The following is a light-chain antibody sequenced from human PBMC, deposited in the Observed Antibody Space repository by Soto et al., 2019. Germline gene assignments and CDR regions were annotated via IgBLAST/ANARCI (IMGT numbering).Light chain of an antibody. CDR2: GND. J-gene: IGLJ3*02. Sequence: QSVLTQPPSVSGAPGQRVTISCTGSSSNIGAGYDVQWYQQSPGTAPKVLIYGNDMRPSGVPDRFSGSKSGSSASLAITGLGAQDEDDYYCQSHDTGLSGLGVFGAGTKLTVL. CDR3: QSHDTGLSGLGV. V-gene: IGLV1-40*01. CDR1: SSNIGAGYD.